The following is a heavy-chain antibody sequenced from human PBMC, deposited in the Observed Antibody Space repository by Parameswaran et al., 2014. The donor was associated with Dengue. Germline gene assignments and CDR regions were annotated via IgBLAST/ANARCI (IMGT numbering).Heavy chain of an antibody. J-gene: IGHJ4*02. CDR2: ISSNGGTT. D-gene: IGHD4-17*01. Sequence: VRQMPGKGLEYVSAISSNGGTTYYADSVKGRFTISRDNSKNTLYLHMGSLRPEDMGVYYCAKGPYVDPLHYFDYWGQGILVTVSS. V-gene: IGHV3-64*02. CDR3: AKGPYVDPLHYFDY.